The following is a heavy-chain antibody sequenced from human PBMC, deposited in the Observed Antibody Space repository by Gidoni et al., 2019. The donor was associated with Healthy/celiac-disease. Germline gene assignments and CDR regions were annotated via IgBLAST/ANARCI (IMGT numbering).Heavy chain of an antibody. CDR2: INPNSGNT. CDR3: ARSIYDILTGYLEMYYGMDV. J-gene: IGHJ6*02. Sequence: QVQLVQAGAEVKKPGASVKVSCKASGYTFTSYDINWVRQATGQGLEWMGWINPNSGNTGYAQKFPGRVTMPRTTSISTAYMELSSLRSEDTAVYYCARSIYDILTGYLEMYYGMDVWGQGTTVTVSS. CDR1: GYTFTSYD. V-gene: IGHV1-8*01. D-gene: IGHD3-9*01.